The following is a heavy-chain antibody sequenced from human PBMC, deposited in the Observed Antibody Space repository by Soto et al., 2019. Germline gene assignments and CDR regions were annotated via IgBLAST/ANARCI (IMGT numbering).Heavy chain of an antibody. D-gene: IGHD1-1*01. J-gene: IGHJ4*02. CDR2: ISAHNGNT. CDR1: GYDFTTCG. V-gene: IGHV1-18*01. Sequence: QVHLVQSGAEVKKPGASVKVSCKGSGYDFTTCGITWERQAHGQGLEWMAWISAHNGNTDYAQKLQGRVTVTRDTSTSTAYMELRSLRSDDTAMYNCARGRYGDSWGQGALVTVSS. CDR3: ARGRYGDS.